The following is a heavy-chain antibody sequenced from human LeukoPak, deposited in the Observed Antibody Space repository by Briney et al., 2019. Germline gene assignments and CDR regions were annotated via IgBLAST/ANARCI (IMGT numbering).Heavy chain of an antibody. J-gene: IGHJ4*02. CDR2: INPNSGGT. CDR1: GYTFTGYY. CDR3: ARAYGDHVDY. V-gene: IGHV1-2*02. D-gene: IGHD4-17*01. Sequence: ASVKVSCKASGYTFTGYYMHWVRQAPGQGLEWMGWINPNSGGTNYAQKFQGRVTMTRDTSISTAYMELSRATSDDTAVYYCARAYGDHVDYWGQGTLVTVSS.